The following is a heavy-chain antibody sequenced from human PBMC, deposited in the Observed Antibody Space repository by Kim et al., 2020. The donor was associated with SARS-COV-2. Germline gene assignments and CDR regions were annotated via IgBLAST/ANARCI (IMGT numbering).Heavy chain of an antibody. V-gene: IGHV4-39*01. CDR1: GGSISSSSYY. Sequence: SETLSLTCTVSGGSISSSSYYWGWIRQPPGKGLEWIGSIYYSGSTYYNPSLKSRVTISVDTSKNQFSLKLSSVTAADTAVYYCARHRPIPSLEWLQRSSDYWGQGTLVTVSS. CDR2: IYYSGST. D-gene: IGHD5-12*01. CDR3: ARHRPIPSLEWLQRSSDY. J-gene: IGHJ4*02.